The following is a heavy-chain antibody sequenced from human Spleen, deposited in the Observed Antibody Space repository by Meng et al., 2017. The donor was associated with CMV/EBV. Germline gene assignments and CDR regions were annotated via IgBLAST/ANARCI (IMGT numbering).Heavy chain of an antibody. J-gene: IGHJ5*02. D-gene: IGHD3-22*01. CDR1: RGTHNSYA. Sequence: SVKVSCKASRGTHNSYAINWVRQAPGQGLEWMGGIIPIFGTANYAQKFQGRVTITTDESTSTAYMELSSLRSEDTAVYYCASYYYDSSGYYFPHNWFDPWGQGTLVTVSS. CDR3: ASYYYDSSGYYFPHNWFDP. CDR2: IIPIFGTA. V-gene: IGHV1-69*05.